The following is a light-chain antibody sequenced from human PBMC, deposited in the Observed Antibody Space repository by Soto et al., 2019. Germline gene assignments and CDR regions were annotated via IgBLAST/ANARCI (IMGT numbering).Light chain of an antibody. CDR2: DAS. CDR3: QQYNSYPYT. V-gene: IGKV1-5*01. J-gene: IGKJ5*01. CDR1: QSISSW. Sequence: QITQSPSTLSASVGDRVTITCRASQSISSWLAWYQQKPGKAPKLLIYDASSLESGVPSRFSGSGSGTEFTLTISSLQPDDFATYYCQQYNSYPYTFGQGTRLEI.